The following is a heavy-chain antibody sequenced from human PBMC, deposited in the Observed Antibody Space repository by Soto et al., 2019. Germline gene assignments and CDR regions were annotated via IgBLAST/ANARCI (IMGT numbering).Heavy chain of an antibody. CDR3: ARESPEGYGMDV. CDR1: GGSISSGDYY. V-gene: IGHV4-30-4*01. CDR2: IYYSGST. Sequence: QVQLQESGPGLVKPSQTLSLTCTVSGGSISSGDYYWSWIRQPPGKGLEWIGYIYYSGSTYYNPSLKSRVTISVDTSKTQFSLKLSTVTAADTAVYYCARESPEGYGMDVWGQGTTVTVSS. J-gene: IGHJ6*02.